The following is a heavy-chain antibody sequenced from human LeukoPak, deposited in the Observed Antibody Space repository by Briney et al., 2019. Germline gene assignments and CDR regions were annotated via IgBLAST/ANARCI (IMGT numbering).Heavy chain of an antibody. D-gene: IGHD3-22*01. Sequence: GIIPIFGTANYAQKFQGRVTITADESTSTAYMELSSLRSEDTAVYYCARDDYYDSSGGFYYWGQGTLVTVSS. CDR3: ARDDYYDSSGGFYY. CDR2: IIPIFGTA. V-gene: IGHV1-69*01. J-gene: IGHJ4*02.